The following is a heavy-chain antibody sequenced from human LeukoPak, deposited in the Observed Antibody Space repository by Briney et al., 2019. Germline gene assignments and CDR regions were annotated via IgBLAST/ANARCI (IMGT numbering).Heavy chain of an antibody. CDR1: GFTFSSYA. CDR2: ISGSGGST. Sequence: PGGSLRPSCAASGFTFSSYAMSWVRQAPGKGLEWVSAISGSGGSTYYADSVKGRYTISRDSSKNTLYLQMNSLRAEDTAVYYCAKALGSGSYYYYYGMDVWGQGTTVTVSS. D-gene: IGHD3-10*02. V-gene: IGHV3-23*01. J-gene: IGHJ6*02. CDR3: AKALGSGSYYYYYGMDV.